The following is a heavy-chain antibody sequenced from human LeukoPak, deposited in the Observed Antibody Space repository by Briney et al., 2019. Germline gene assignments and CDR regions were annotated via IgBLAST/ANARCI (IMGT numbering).Heavy chain of an antibody. D-gene: IGHD3-10*01. V-gene: IGHV3-30*04. CDR3: ARDPFPYYYDSGSYYYFDS. Sequence: AGRSLRLSCATSGFTLSSYAMHWVRRAPGKGLEWVAVISYGGRNKDYADSVKGRFTISRDNSKNTLYLLINSLRVEDTAIYYCARDPFPYYYDSGSYYYFDSWGQGTLVTVSS. CDR2: ISYGGRNK. J-gene: IGHJ4*02. CDR1: GFTLSSYA.